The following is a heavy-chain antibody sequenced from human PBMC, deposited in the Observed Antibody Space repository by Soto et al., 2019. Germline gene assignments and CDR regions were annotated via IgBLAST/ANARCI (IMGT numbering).Heavy chain of an antibody. CDR2: ISGSAGST. J-gene: IGHJ4*02. CDR3: AKDQGSGYDSIYYFDY. Sequence: EVQLLESGGGLVQPGGSLRLSCAASGFTFSSYAMSWVRQAPGKGLEWVSDISGSAGSTNYADSVQGRFTISRDNFKNTLYLQMNSLRADDTAVYYCAKDQGSGYDSIYYFDYWGQGILVAVSS. CDR1: GFTFSSYA. V-gene: IGHV3-23*01. D-gene: IGHD5-12*01.